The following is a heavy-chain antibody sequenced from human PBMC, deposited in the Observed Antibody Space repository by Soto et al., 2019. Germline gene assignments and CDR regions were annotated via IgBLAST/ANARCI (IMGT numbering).Heavy chain of an antibody. CDR3: ARLRGYSYDGAFDI. V-gene: IGHV3-11*01. Sequence: PGGSLRLSCAASGYTFSDYYMSWIRQAPGKGLEWISYIDTSGTKIYYADSVKGRFTITRDNAKNSLYLEMNSLRDEDSAVYYCARLRGYSYDGAFDIWGQATMVTVSS. J-gene: IGHJ3*02. D-gene: IGHD5-18*01. CDR2: IDTSGTKI. CDR1: GYTFSDYY.